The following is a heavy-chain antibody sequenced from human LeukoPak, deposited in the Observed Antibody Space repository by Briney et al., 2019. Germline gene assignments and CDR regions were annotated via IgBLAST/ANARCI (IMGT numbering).Heavy chain of an antibody. Sequence: GGSLRLSCAASGFTFGTYWMNWVRQAPGKGLEWVANIKQDESEKYYVDSVKGRFTISRDNAKNSLYLQMNSLRAEDTAVYYCATVPGDGSNYGFDYWGQGTLVTVSS. V-gene: IGHV3-7*01. CDR1: GFTFGTYW. CDR3: ATVPGDGSNYGFDY. CDR2: IKQDESEK. D-gene: IGHD5-24*01. J-gene: IGHJ4*02.